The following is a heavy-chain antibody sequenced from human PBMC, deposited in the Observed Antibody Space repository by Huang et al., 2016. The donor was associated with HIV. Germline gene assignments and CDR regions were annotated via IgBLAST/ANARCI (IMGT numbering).Heavy chain of an antibody. CDR1: GFTFSSSW. CDR2: INGDGRST. V-gene: IGHV3-74*01. CDR3: ARGTRLTGLWYFDL. Sequence: EVQLVESGGGLVQPGGSLRLSCAASGFTFSSSWMHWVRQAPGKGLGWVGRINGDGRSTNYADSVKGRFTICRDNAKNTLYVQVNSLRAEDTAVYYCARGTRLTGLWYFDLWGRGTLVIVSS. J-gene: IGHJ2*01. D-gene: IGHD7-27*01.